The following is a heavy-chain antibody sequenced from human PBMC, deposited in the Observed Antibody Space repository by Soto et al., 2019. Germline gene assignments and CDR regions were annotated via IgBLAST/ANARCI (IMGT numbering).Heavy chain of an antibody. V-gene: IGHV1-18*01. CDR1: GYTFTSYG. Sequence: QVQLVQSGAEVKKPGASVKVSCKASGYTFTSYGISWVRQAPGQGLEWMGWISTYTGNTNYAQKLQGRVTMTTDTSTSTAYVELRSLRSDDTAVYYCARDSSGWSNYFDYWGQGTLVTVSS. D-gene: IGHD6-19*01. CDR3: ARDSSGWSNYFDY. J-gene: IGHJ4*02. CDR2: ISTYTGNT.